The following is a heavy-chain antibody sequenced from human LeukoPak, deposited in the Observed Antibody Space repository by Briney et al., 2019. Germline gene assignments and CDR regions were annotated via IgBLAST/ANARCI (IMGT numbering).Heavy chain of an antibody. CDR1: GFTFSDYG. J-gene: IGHJ3*01. CDR3: AKEIDTLGTNAFDV. CDR2: ISGDGSST. Sequence: GVSLRLSCAASGFTFSDYGMRWVRQAPGKGLEWVSLISGDGSSTYYADSVKGRFTISRDNSKNSLYLQMNSLRDEDTALYYCAKEIDTLGTNAFDVWGQGRMVTVSS. D-gene: IGHD2-15*01. V-gene: IGHV3-43*02.